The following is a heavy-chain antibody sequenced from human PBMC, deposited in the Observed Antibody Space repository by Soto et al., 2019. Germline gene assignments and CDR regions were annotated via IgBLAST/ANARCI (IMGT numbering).Heavy chain of an antibody. CDR3: ARDHLPTGYSSSAPSHNWFDP. D-gene: IGHD6-13*01. CDR1: GGSISSGGYY. J-gene: IGHJ5*02. V-gene: IGHV4-31*03. CDR2: IYYSGST. Sequence: SETLSLTCTVSGGSISSGGYYWSWIRQHPGKGLEWIGYIYYSGSTYYNPSLKSRVTISVDTSKNQFSLKLSSVTAADTAVYYCARDHLPTGYSSSAPSHNWFDPWGQGTLVTAPQ.